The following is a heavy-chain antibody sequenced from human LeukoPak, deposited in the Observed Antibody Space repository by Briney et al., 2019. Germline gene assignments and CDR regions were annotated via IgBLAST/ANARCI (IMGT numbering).Heavy chain of an antibody. CDR1: GGSTFSYY. J-gene: IGHJ4*02. D-gene: IGHD1-1*01. V-gene: IGHV4-59*01. Sequence: SETLSLTCTVSGGSTFSYYWSWIRQPPGKGLEYIGYIYYSGSTNYNPSLKSRVTISVDTSKNQFSLKLSSVTAADTAMYYCASTTDDGYNDYWGQGTLVTVSS. CDR3: ASTTDDGYNDY. CDR2: IYYSGST.